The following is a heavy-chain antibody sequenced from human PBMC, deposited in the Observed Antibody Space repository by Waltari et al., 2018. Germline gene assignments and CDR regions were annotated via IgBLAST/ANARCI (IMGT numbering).Heavy chain of an antibody. V-gene: IGHV4-59*11. J-gene: IGHJ3*02. Sequence: QVQLQQWGAGLVKPSETLSLTCTVSGGSIRSHYWSWIRQPPGKGLEWIGYIYDSGSTNYNPSLRSRVTISVDTSKNQFSLKLSSVTAADTAVYYCAKDPSGYVNDAFDIWGQGTMVTVSS. CDR1: GGSIRSHY. CDR3: AKDPSGYVNDAFDI. CDR2: IYDSGST. D-gene: IGHD5-12*01.